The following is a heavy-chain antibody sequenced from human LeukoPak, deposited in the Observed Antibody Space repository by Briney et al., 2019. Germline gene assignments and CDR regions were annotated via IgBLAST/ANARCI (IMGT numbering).Heavy chain of an antibody. CDR1: GGSISSYY. CDR3: ARVAGWFDP. CDR2: IYYSGST. Sequence: SETLSLTCTVSGGSISSYYWSWIRQPPGKGLEWIGYIYYSGSTNYNPSLKSRVTISVDTSKNQFSLKLSSVTAADTAVYYCARVAGWFDPWGQGTLVTVSS. J-gene: IGHJ5*02. V-gene: IGHV4-59*01.